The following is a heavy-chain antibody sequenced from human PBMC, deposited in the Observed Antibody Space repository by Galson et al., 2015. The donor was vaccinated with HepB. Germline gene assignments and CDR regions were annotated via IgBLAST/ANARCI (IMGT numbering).Heavy chain of an antibody. Sequence: SVKVSCKASGGTFSSYAISWVRQAPGQGLEWMGGIIPIFGTANYAQKFQGRVTITADESTSTAYMELSSLRSEDTAVYYCARSGGYCSSTSCYTWFDPWGQGTLVTVSS. CDR3: ARSGGYCSSTSCYTWFDP. CDR1: GGTFSSYA. J-gene: IGHJ5*02. V-gene: IGHV1-69*13. CDR2: IIPIFGTA. D-gene: IGHD2-2*02.